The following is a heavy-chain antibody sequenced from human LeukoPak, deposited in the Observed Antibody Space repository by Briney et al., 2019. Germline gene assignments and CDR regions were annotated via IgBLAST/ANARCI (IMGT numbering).Heavy chain of an antibody. V-gene: IGHV3-33*01. Sequence: AGGSLRLSCAASGFTFSSYGMHWVGRAPGKGGEGVAVIWYDGSNKYYADSVKGRFTISRHNSKNTLYLQMNSLRAEDTAVYYCARDVPAYYYDSSGYTDAFDIWGQGTMVTVSS. CDR1: GFTFSSYG. CDR3: ARDVPAYYYDSSGYTDAFDI. CDR2: IWYDGSNK. J-gene: IGHJ3*02. D-gene: IGHD3-22*01.